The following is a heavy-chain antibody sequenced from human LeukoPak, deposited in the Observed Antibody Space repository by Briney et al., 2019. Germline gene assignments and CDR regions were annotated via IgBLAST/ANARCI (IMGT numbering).Heavy chain of an antibody. CDR3: ASLVLVEDRGFDP. CDR2: NYYSGST. V-gene: IGHV4-61*05. CDR1: SGSISTSNYY. D-gene: IGHD2-8*02. Sequence: SETLSLTCTVSSGSISTSNYYWGWVRQPPGKGLEWIGYNYYSGSTNYNPSLKSRVTISVDTSTNQFSLNLNSVTAADTAVYYCASLVLVEDRGFDPWGQGTLVTVSS. J-gene: IGHJ5*02.